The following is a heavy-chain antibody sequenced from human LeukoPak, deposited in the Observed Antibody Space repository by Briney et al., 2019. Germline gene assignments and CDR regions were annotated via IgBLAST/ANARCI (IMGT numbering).Heavy chain of an antibody. V-gene: IGHV5-51*01. CDR1: GYIITSYW. Sequence: AESLKISCKGSGYIITSYWVGWVRQLPGKSLQWMGFSYRGVSDTRYRPSFQRQVTISADKSISTDYLQWSRLKASGTAMYYCASHYGSGSYFLVTEWGQGNLVSVSS. D-gene: IGHD3-10*01. CDR3: ASHYGSGSYFLVTE. CDR2: SYRGVSDT. J-gene: IGHJ4*02.